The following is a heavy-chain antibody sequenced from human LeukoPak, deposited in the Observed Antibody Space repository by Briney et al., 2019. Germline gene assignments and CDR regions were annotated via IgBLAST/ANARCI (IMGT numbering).Heavy chain of an antibody. CDR1: GGSISSYY. CDR2: IYYSGST. D-gene: IGHD3-22*01. CDR3: ARDRYDSNGYDY. J-gene: IGHJ4*02. Sequence: SETLSLTCTVSGGSISSYYWSWIRQPPGKGLEWIGYIYYSGSTNYNPSLKSRVTISVDTSKNQFSLKLSSVTAADTAVYYCARDRYDSNGYDYWGQGTLVTVSS. V-gene: IGHV4-59*01.